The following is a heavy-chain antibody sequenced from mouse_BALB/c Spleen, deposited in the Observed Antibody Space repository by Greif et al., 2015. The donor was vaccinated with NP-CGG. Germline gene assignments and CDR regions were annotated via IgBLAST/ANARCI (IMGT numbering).Heavy chain of an antibody. CDR1: GYTFTSYW. Sequence: QVQLKESGAELAKPGASVKMSCKASGYTFTSYWMHWVKQRPGQGLEWIGYIDPSTGYTEYNQKFKDKDTLTADKSSSIAYMQLSSLISEDSAVYYCAYYGYDGRYYYAMDYWGQGTSVTGSS. CDR3: AYYGYDGRYYYAMDY. D-gene: IGHD2-2*01. J-gene: IGHJ4*01. CDR2: IDPSTGYT. V-gene: IGHV1-7*01.